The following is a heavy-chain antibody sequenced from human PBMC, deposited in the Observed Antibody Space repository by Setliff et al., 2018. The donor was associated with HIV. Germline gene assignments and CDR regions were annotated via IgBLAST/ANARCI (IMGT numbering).Heavy chain of an antibody. V-gene: IGHV1-18*01. CDR2: ISGYSGDT. CDR1: GYTFTGYG. D-gene: IGHD6-6*01. J-gene: IGHJ6*03. Sequence: ASVKVSCKASGYTFTGYGIHWVRQARGQGLEWMGWISGYSGDTNYAQKFQGRVTMTIDTSTSTAYMARRSLRSDDTAVYYCARAGEQYSSSQYYYYYMDVWGKGTTVTVS. CDR3: ARAGEQYSSSQYYYYYMDV.